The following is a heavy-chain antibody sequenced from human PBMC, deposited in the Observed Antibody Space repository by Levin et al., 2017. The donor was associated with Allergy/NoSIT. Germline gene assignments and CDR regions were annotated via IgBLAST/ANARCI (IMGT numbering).Heavy chain of an antibody. CDR3: ARGLKILTTGSLYHNAMDA. CDR1: TFLFSDYT. V-gene: IGHV3-21*06. D-gene: IGHD3-9*01. CDR2: ISRRSSYI. Sequence: SGGSLRLSCAASTFLFSDYTMNWVRQAPGKGLEWVASISRRSSYIYYAYSVKGRFTISRDNAKNSVSLQMNSLRAEDTAVYYCARGLKILTTGSLYHNAMDAWGQGTTVSVSS. J-gene: IGHJ6*02.